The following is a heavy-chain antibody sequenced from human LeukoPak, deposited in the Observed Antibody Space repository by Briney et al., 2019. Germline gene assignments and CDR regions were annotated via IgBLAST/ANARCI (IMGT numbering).Heavy chain of an antibody. CDR1: GGTLSSYA. CDR3: ARGLGDGYNYFDY. Sequence: ASVRVSCKASGGTLSSYAISWVRQAPGQGLEWMGGIIPIFGTANYAQKFQGRVTITADKSTSTAYMELSSLRSEDTAVYYCARGLGDGYNYFDYWGQGTLVTVSS. D-gene: IGHD5-24*01. V-gene: IGHV1-69*06. J-gene: IGHJ4*02. CDR2: IIPIFGTA.